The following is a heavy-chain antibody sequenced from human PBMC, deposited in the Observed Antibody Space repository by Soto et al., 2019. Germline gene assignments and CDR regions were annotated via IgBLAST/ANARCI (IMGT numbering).Heavy chain of an antibody. J-gene: IGHJ4*02. V-gene: IGHV1-2*02. D-gene: IGHD2-21*01. CDR1: GYTFIGCY. CDR2: TSPSSLAT. CDR3: AREDAERATRFLDY. Sequence: SVEVSCQASGYTFIGCYIHWVLQARGQGLEWMGWTSPSSLATNYAQRFQGRVTMSRDRATSTVYMERSRLRSEDTAVYYCAREDAERATRFLDYWGQGTVVTVSS.